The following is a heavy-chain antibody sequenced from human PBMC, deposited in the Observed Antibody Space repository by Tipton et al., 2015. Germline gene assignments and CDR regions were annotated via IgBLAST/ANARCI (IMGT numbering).Heavy chain of an antibody. V-gene: IGHV4-38-2*01. CDR2: ISHSGNT. D-gene: IGHD3-9*01. Sequence: TLSLTCAVSAYSISSDYYWGWIRQPPGKGLEWIGRISHSGNTYYNPSLKSRVTMSRDTSKNQFSLKLTSLTAADTAVYYCACQDYDSLTRDYQTVDYWGQGTLVTVSS. CDR1: AYSISSDYY. J-gene: IGHJ4*02. CDR3: ACQDYDSLTRDYQTVDY.